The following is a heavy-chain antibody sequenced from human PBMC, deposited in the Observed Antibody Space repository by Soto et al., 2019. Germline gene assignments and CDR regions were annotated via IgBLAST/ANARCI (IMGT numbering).Heavy chain of an antibody. V-gene: IGHV3-30-3*01. CDR3: ARDGGDYRLLYYFDY. CDR2: ISYDGSNK. Sequence: PGGSLRLSCAASGFTFSSYAMHWVRQAPGKGLEWVAVISYDGSNKYYADSVKGRFTISRDNSKNTLYLQMNSLRAEDTAVYYCARDGGDYRLLYYFDYWGQGTLVTVSS. D-gene: IGHD4-17*01. CDR1: GFTFSSYA. J-gene: IGHJ4*02.